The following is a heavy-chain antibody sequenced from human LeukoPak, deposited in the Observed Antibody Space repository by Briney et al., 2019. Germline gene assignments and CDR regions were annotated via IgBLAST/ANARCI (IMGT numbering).Heavy chain of an antibody. CDR3: ARVGYSMATIDY. J-gene: IGHJ4*02. V-gene: IGHV1-8*01. Sequence: ASVKVSCKASGYTFTSYDINWVRQAPGQGLEWMGWMNPNSGNTGYAQKFQGRVTMTRNTSISTAYMELSSLRSEDTAVYYCARVGYSMATIDYWGQGTLVTVSS. CDR2: MNPNSGNT. D-gene: IGHD5-12*01. CDR1: GYTFTSYD.